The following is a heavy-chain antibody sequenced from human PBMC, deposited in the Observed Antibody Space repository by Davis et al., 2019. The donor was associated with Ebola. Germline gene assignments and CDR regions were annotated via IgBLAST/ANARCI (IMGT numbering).Heavy chain of an antibody. CDR1: GFTFSSYW. V-gene: IGHV3-74*01. Sequence: PGGSLRLSCAASGFTFSSYWMHWVRQAPGKGLAWVSRINSDGSSTSYADSVKGRFTISRDNAKNTLYLQMNSLRAEDTAVYYCARGTLAAAGSDYWGQGTMVTVSS. CDR2: INSDGSST. CDR3: ARGTLAAAGSDY. J-gene: IGHJ4*02. D-gene: IGHD6-13*01.